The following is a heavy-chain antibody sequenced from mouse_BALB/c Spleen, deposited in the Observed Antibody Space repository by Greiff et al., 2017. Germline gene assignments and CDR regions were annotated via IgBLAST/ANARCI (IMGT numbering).Heavy chain of an antibody. V-gene: IGHV1-69*02. CDR3: TREGSSGPTVIRFDY. J-gene: IGHJ2*01. Sequence: VQLQQPGAELVRPGASVKLSCKASGYTFTSYWINWVKQRPGQGLEWIGNIYPSDSYTNYNQKFKDKATLTVDKSSSTAYMQLSSPTSEDSAVYYCTREGSSGPTVIRFDYWGQGTTLTVAS. D-gene: IGHD1-1*01. CDR1: GYTFTSYW. CDR2: IYPSDSYT.